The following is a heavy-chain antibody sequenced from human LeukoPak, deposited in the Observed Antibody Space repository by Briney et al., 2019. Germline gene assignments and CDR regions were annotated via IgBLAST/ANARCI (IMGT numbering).Heavy chain of an antibody. CDR1: GFTFSNFA. D-gene: IGHD6-13*01. V-gene: IGHV3-30*09. CDR2: ISYDGSIK. Sequence: PGGSLRLSCAASGFTFSNFAMSWVRQAPGKGLEWVAFISYDGSIKSYADSVKGRFAVSRDNSKNTLYLQTNSLRPEDTAFYYCAKSYDNVWYVCDYWGQGTLVTVSS. CDR3: AKSYDNVWYVCDY. J-gene: IGHJ4*02.